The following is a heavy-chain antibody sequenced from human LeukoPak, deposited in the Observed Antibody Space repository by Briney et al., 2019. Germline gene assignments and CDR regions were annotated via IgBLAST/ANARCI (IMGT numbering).Heavy chain of an antibody. CDR2: ISSNGGTT. D-gene: IGHD6-13*01. Sequence: GGSLRLSCAASGFTFSSYPMHWARQAPGKGLDSVSAISSNGGTTYYANSVKGRFTISRDNSKNTLHLQMGSLTAEDMAVYYCAREGTPGTYDYWGQGTLVTVSS. CDR1: GFTFSSYP. CDR3: AREGTPGTYDY. V-gene: IGHV3-64*01. J-gene: IGHJ4*02.